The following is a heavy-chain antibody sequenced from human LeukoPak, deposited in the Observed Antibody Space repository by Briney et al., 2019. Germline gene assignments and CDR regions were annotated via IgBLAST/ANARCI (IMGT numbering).Heavy chain of an antibody. J-gene: IGHJ6*02. CDR1: GGSISSGGYY. Sequence: PSQTLSLTCTVSGGSISSGGYYWSWIRQHPGKGLEWIGEINHSGSTNYNPSLKSRVTISVDTSKNQFSLKLSSVTAADTAVYYCARGDPLRFLEWFPKRYGYYYYGMDVWGQGTTVTVSS. CDR2: INHSGST. CDR3: ARGDPLRFLEWFPKRYGYYYYGMDV. V-gene: IGHV4-31*03. D-gene: IGHD3-3*01.